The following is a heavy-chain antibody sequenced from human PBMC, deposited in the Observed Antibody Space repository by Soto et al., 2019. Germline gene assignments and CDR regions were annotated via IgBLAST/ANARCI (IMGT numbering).Heavy chain of an antibody. CDR1: GYTFTGYY. CDR3: ARDSGYDQMTTDY. V-gene: IGHV1-2*04. D-gene: IGHD5-12*01. Sequence: ASVKVSCKASGYTFTGYYMHWVRQAPGQGLEWMGWINPNSGGTNYAQKFQGWVTMTRDTSISTAYMELSSLRSEDTAVYYCARDSGYDQMTTDYWGQGTLVTVSS. J-gene: IGHJ4*02. CDR2: INPNSGGT.